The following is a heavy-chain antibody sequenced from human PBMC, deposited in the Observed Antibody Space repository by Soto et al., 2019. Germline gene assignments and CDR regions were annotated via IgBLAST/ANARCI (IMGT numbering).Heavy chain of an antibody. Sequence: KPSETLSLTCTVSGGSVSSGSYYWSWIRQPPGKGLEWIGYIYYSGSTNYNPSLKSRVTISVDTSKNQFSLKLSSVTAADTAVYYCAVGYCSGGSCYTQLDYWGQGTLVTVSS. CDR1: GGSVSSGSYY. V-gene: IGHV4-61*01. J-gene: IGHJ4*02. CDR2: IYYSGST. CDR3: AVGYCSGGSCYTQLDY. D-gene: IGHD2-15*01.